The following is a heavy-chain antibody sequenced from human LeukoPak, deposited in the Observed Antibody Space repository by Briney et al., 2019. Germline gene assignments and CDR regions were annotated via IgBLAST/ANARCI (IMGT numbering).Heavy chain of an antibody. Sequence: GGSLRLSCVASGFTFDDYAMHWVRQAPGKGLEWVSGISWNSDSIGYADSVKGRFTISRDNAKNSLYLQMNSLRAEDTALYYCAKDTVGDYFYYGMDVWGQGTTVTVSS. D-gene: IGHD4-17*01. CDR3: AKDTVGDYFYYGMDV. CDR1: GFTFDDYA. J-gene: IGHJ6*02. V-gene: IGHV3-9*01. CDR2: ISWNSDSI.